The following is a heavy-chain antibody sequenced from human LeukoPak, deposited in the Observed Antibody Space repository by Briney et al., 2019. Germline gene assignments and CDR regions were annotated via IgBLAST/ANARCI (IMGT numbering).Heavy chain of an antibody. V-gene: IGHV3-23*01. D-gene: IGHD3-10*01. CDR3: ANHITMVRGVIDY. CDR1: GFTFSSYA. J-gene: IGHJ4*02. CDR2: ISGSGGST. Sequence: GGSLRLSCAASGFTFSSYAMSWVRQAPGKGLEWVSAISGSGGSTYYADSVKGRFTISRDNSKNTLYLQMNCLRAEDTAVYYCANHITMVRGVIDYWGQGTLVTVSS.